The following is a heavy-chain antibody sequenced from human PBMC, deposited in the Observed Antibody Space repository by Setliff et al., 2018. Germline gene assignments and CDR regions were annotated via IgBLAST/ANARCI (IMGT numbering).Heavy chain of an antibody. D-gene: IGHD6-13*01. V-gene: IGHV4-39*01. J-gene: IGHJ4*02. Sequence: SETLSLTCTVSGGSISSSSYYWGWIRQPPGKGLEWIGSIYYSGSTYYNPSLKSRVTISVDTSKNQFSLKLSSVTAADTAVYYCTSQLATVYFDYWGQGTLVTVSS. CDR3: TSQLATVYFDY. CDR1: GGSISSSSYY. CDR2: IYYSGST.